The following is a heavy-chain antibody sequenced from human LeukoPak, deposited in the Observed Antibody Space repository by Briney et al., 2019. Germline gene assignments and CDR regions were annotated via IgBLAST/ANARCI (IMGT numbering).Heavy chain of an antibody. J-gene: IGHJ3*02. CDR1: GFTFSNAW. D-gene: IGHD3-10*01. Sequence: GGSLRLSCAASGFTFSNAWMSWVRQAPGKGLEWVGRIKSKTDGGTTDYAAPVKGRFTISRDDSKNTLYLQMNSLKTEDTAVYYCTTDIEPMVRGVMDAFDIWGQGTMVTVSS. CDR2: IKSKTDGGTT. V-gene: IGHV3-15*01. CDR3: TTDIEPMVRGVMDAFDI.